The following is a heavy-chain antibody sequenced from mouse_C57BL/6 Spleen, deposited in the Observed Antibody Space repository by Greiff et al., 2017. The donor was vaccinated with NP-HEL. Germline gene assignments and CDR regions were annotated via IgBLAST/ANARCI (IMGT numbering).Heavy chain of an antibody. Sequence: EVQRVESGGGLVQPGGSLSLSCAASGFTFTDYYMSWVRQPPGKALEWLGFIRNKANGYTTEYSASVKCRFTISRDNSQSILYLQMNALRAEDSATYYCARYEDVMDYWGQGTSVTVSS. CDR1: GFTFTDYY. CDR3: ARYEDVMDY. V-gene: IGHV7-3*01. CDR2: IRNKANGYTT. J-gene: IGHJ4*01.